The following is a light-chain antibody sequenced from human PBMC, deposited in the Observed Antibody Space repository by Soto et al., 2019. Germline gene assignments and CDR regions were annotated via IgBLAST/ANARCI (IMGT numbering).Light chain of an antibody. CDR3: QQHGTSPYT. Sequence: DIQMTQSPSFLSASVGDKVIITCRATESVSKWLAWYQEKPGNPPRPLIYDASTLESGVPSRFSGSGSGTEFTLTISRLEPEDFAVYYCQQHGTSPYTFGQGTKLEIK. J-gene: IGKJ2*01. CDR2: DAS. V-gene: IGKV1-5*01. CDR1: ESVSKW.